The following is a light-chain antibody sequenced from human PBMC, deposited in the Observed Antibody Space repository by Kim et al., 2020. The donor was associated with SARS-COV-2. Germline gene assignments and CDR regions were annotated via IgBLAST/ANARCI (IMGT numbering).Light chain of an antibody. Sequence: SASVGDRVTITCRARQSISSYLNWYQQKPGKAPKLLIYAASSLKSGVPSRFSGSGSGTDFTLTISSLQPEDFATYYCQQSYSTPYSFGQGTKLEI. CDR2: AAS. V-gene: IGKV1-39*01. J-gene: IGKJ2*03. CDR1: QSISSY. CDR3: QQSYSTPYS.